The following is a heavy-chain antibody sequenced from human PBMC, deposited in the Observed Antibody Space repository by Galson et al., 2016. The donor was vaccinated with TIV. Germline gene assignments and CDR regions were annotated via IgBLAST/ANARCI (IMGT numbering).Heavy chain of an antibody. CDR1: GYTFTSYT. CDR2: INVYNGNT. CDR3: VRARVKHFDF. V-gene: IGHV1-3*01. J-gene: IGHJ4*02. Sequence: SVKVSCKASGYTFTSYTMHWVRQAPGQRLEWMGWINVYNGNTRYSQKFRDRVTITRDTSATTTYMETYMELSSLKSEDTAVYYSVRARVKHFDFWGQGTLVTVSS.